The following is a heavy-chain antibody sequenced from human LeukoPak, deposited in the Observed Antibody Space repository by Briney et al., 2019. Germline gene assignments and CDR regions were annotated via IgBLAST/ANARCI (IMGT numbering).Heavy chain of an antibody. CDR2: IIPIFGTA. D-gene: IGHD5-18*01. CDR3: ARAPTWIQRFWYFDL. Sequence: ASVKVSCKASGGTFSSYAISWVRQAPGQGLEWMGGIIPIFGTANYAQKFQGRATITADKSTSTAYMELSSLRSEDTAVYYCARAPTWIQRFWYFDLWGRGTLVTVSS. CDR1: GGTFSSYA. J-gene: IGHJ2*01. V-gene: IGHV1-69*06.